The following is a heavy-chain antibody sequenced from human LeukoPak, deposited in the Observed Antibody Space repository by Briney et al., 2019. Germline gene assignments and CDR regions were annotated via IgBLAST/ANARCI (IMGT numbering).Heavy chain of an antibody. Sequence: GGSLRLSCAASGFTFSSYAMSWVRQAPGKGLEWVSTISGSGGSTYYADSVKGRFTISRDNSKNTLYLQMNSLRAEDTAVYYCAKGDYYGSGSYGYWGQGTLVTVSS. CDR2: ISGSGGST. V-gene: IGHV3-23*01. CDR1: GFTFSSYA. J-gene: IGHJ4*02. CDR3: AKGDYYGSGSYGY. D-gene: IGHD3-10*01.